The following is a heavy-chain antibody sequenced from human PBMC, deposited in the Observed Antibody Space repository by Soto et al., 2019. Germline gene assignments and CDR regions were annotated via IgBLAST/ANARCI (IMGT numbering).Heavy chain of an antibody. D-gene: IGHD6-13*01. V-gene: IGHV1-3*01. J-gene: IGHJ4*02. Sequence: QVQLVQSGAEVKKPGASVKVSCKASGYTFTSYAMHWVRQAPGQRLEWMGWINAGNGNTKYSQKFQGRFTITRDTSARTAYVELSSLRSEDKPVYYCAREPIAADHFDYWGQGTLVTVSS. CDR3: AREPIAADHFDY. CDR1: GYTFTSYA. CDR2: INAGNGNT.